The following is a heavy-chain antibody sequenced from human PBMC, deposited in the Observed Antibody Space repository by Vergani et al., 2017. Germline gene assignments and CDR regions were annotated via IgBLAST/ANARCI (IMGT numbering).Heavy chain of an antibody. CDR2: IIPILGIA. V-gene: IGHV1-69*04. J-gene: IGHJ6*02. D-gene: IGHD2-15*01. CDR1: GGTFSSYA. CDR3: AGEVGYCSGGSCYSRNYGMDV. Sequence: QVQLVQSGAEVKKPGSSVKVSCKASGGTFSSYAISWVRQAPGQGLEWMGRIIPILGIANYAQKFQGRVTITADKSTSTAYMELSSLRSEDTAVYYCAGEVGYCSGGSCYSRNYGMDVWGQGTTVTVSS.